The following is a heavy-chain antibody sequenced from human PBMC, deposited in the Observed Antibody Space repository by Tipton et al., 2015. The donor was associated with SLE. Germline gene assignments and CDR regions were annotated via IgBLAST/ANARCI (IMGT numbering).Heavy chain of an antibody. Sequence: TLSLTCTVSAGSLTSSNYYWVWIRQPPGQGLEWIGTIDHSGSTYYNPSLKSRVTISVDTSKNKFSLKLTSVTAADTAVYFCARDKGGTGTSDFDYWGQGTLVTVSS. CDR3: ARDKGGTGTSDFDY. CDR1: AGSLTSSNYY. V-gene: IGHV4-39*07. J-gene: IGHJ4*02. D-gene: IGHD1-7*01. CDR2: IDHSGST.